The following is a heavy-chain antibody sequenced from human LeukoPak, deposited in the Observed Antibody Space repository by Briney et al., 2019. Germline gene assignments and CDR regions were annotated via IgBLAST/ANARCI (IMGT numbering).Heavy chain of an antibody. J-gene: IGHJ6*02. Sequence: SETLSLTCTVSGGSISSYYWSWIRQPPGKGLEWIGYIYYSGSTNYNPSLKSRVTISVDTSKNQFSLKLSSVTAADTAVYYCARARRGYSYGPRLYYGMDVWGQGTTVTVSS. D-gene: IGHD5-18*01. CDR2: IYYSGST. V-gene: IGHV4-59*12. CDR3: ARARRGYSYGPRLYYGMDV. CDR1: GGSISSYY.